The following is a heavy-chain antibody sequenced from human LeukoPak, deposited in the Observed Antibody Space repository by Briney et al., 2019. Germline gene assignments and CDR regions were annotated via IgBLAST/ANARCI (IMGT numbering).Heavy chain of an antibody. J-gene: IGHJ4*02. CDR2: IYYSGST. CDR3: ARGYGSGSYYNY. CDR1: GGSISSTSYY. V-gene: IGHV4-39*01. D-gene: IGHD3-10*01. Sequence: SETLSLTCTASGGSISSTSYYWGWIRQPPGKGLEWIGSIYYSGSTYYNPSLKSRVTISVDTSKNQFSLKMTSVTAADTAVYFCARGYGSGSYYNYWGQGTLVTVSS.